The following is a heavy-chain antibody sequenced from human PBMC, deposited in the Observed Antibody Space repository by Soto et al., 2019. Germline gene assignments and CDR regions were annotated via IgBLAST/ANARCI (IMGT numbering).Heavy chain of an antibody. J-gene: IGHJ4*02. D-gene: IGHD1-1*01. CDR3: ARGGRWRFDY. Sequence: PGGSLRLSCAASGFTFSSYWLSWVRQAPGKGLEWVATIKEDGSEKYDVDSVKGRFTISRDNASNSLYLQMNSLRCEDTAVHYFARGGRWRFDYWGQGTLVTVSS. V-gene: IGHV3-7*03. CDR1: GFTFSSYW. CDR2: IKEDGSEK.